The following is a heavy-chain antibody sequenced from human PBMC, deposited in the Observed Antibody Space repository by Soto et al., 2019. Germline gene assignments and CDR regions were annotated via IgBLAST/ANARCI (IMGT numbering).Heavy chain of an antibody. CDR3: ARDVIAVAGTDFGYYYYYMDV. CDR2: IYYSGST. D-gene: IGHD6-19*01. V-gene: IGHV4-31*03. CDR1: GGSISSGGYY. Sequence: QVQLQESGPGLVKPSQTLSLTCTVSGGSISSGGYYWSWIRQHPGKGLEWIGSIYYSGSTYYNPSLKSRVTISVDTSKNQFALKLSSVTAADTAVYYCARDVIAVAGTDFGYYYYYMDVWGKGTTVTVSS. J-gene: IGHJ6*03.